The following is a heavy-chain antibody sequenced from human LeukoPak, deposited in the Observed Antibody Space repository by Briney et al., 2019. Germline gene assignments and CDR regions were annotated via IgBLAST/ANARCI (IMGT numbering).Heavy chain of an antibody. CDR2: ISGSGGST. Sequence: GGSLRLSCAASGFTFSTYAMSWVRQAPGKGLEWVSAISGSGGSTYYADSVKGRFTISRDNSKNTLYLQMNSLRAEDTAVYYCAKCIVGATAPFDYWGQGTLVTVSS. CDR1: GFTFSTYA. V-gene: IGHV3-23*01. D-gene: IGHD1-26*01. CDR3: AKCIVGATAPFDY. J-gene: IGHJ4*02.